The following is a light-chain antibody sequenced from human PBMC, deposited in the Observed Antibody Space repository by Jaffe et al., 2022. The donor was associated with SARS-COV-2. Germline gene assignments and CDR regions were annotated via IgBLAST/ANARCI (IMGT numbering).Light chain of an antibody. Sequence: QSALTQPRSVSGSPGQSVTISCTGTSSDVGGYYYVSWYQHPPGKAPKLVIYDVNKRPSGVPDRFSGSKSGNTASLTISGVQAEDEADYHCCSYAGDYSLIFGGGTRLTVL. CDR3: CSYAGDYSLI. CDR2: DVN. J-gene: IGLJ2*01. CDR1: SSDVGGYYY. V-gene: IGLV2-11*01.